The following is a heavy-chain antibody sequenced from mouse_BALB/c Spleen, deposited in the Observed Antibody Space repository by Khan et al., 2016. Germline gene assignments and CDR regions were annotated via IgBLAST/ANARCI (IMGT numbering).Heavy chain of an antibody. CDR1: GYTFTSYW. J-gene: IGHJ2*01. D-gene: IGHD1-1*01. CDR2: IYPGDGDT. CDR3: ARRFGTTVSFDY. V-gene: IGHV1-87*01. Sequence: QVQLKESGAELARPGASVKLSCKASGYTFTSYWMQWVKQRPGQGLEWIGAIYPGDGDTRYTQKFKGKATLTADTSASTAYMQLSSLASEDSAVYYCARRFGTTVSFDYWGQGTTLTVSS.